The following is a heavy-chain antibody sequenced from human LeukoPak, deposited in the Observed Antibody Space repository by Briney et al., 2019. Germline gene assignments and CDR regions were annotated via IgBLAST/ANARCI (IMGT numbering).Heavy chain of an antibody. D-gene: IGHD3-9*01. CDR2: INWNGGSA. CDR1: GFTFDDYG. Sequence: TGGSLRLSCAASGFTFDDYGMSWVRQAPGKGLEWVSGINWNGGSAGYADSVKGRFTISRDNAKNSLYLQMNSLRAEDTALYYCARDLEYVGVGPDYDILTGYSSGAFDIWGQGTMVTVSS. J-gene: IGHJ3*02. CDR3: ARDLEYVGVGPDYDILTGYSSGAFDI. V-gene: IGHV3-20*04.